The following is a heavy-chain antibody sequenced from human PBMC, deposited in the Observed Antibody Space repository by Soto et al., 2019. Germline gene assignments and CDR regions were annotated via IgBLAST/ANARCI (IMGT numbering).Heavy chain of an antibody. D-gene: IGHD6-6*01. CDR2: ISYDGSNK. CDR3: ARDLYSSSPYKPMDV. V-gene: IGHV3-30-3*01. J-gene: IGHJ6*02. CDR1: GFTFSSYA. Sequence: GGSLRLSCAASGFTFSSYAMHWVRQAPGKGLEWVAVISYDGSNKYYADSVKGRFTISRDNSKNTLYLQMNSLRAEDTAVYYCARDLYSSSPYKPMDVWGQGTTVNVS.